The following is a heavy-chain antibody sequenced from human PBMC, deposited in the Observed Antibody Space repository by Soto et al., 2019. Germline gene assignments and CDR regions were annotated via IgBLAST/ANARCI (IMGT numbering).Heavy chain of an antibody. Sequence: ASVKVSCKASGFNFAGYFLQWVRQAPGQGLEWMGWINPNSGVTKDAQTFQGRVTMTWDTSISTAYMELVSLRFDDTAVYYCARVALGYDYADVWGQGTTVTVSS. V-gene: IGHV1-2*02. CDR2: INPNSGVT. D-gene: IGHD4-17*01. J-gene: IGHJ6*02. CDR1: GFNFAGYF. CDR3: ARVALGYDYADV.